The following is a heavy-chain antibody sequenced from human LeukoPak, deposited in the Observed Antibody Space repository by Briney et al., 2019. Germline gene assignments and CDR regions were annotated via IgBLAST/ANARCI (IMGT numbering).Heavy chain of an antibody. CDR3: ARARYCSSGNCYKDY. V-gene: IGHV3-7*01. D-gene: IGHD2-15*01. CDR2: INGDGSEK. Sequence: QPGGSLRLSCAASGFTFGTYWMSWVRQAPGKGLEWVANINGDGSEKYFAGSVKGRFTISRDNARNSLFLQMNSLRAEDTAVYRCARARYCSSGNCYKDYWGQGSLVTVSS. CDR1: GFTFGTYW. J-gene: IGHJ4*02.